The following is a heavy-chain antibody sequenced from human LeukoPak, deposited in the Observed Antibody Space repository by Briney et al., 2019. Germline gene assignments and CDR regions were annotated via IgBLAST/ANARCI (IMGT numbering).Heavy chain of an antibody. D-gene: IGHD1-26*01. CDR1: GFTFSSYG. J-gene: IGHJ4*02. CDR2: LWYDGSIK. CDR3: ARMWELLGYFDY. V-gene: IGHV3-33*01. Sequence: GRSLRLSCAASGFTFSSYGMHWVRQAPGKGLEWVAVLWYDGSIKYYADSVKGRFTISRDNAKNSLYLQMNSLRAEDTAVYYCARMWELLGYFDYWGQGTLVTVSS.